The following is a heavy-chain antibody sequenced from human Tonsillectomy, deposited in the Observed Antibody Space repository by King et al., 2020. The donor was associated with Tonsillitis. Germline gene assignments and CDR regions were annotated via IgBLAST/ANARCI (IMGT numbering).Heavy chain of an antibody. CDR2: IHHSGST. J-gene: IGHJ4*02. Sequence: QLQESGPGLVEPSGTLSLTCAVSGGSVSSVNWCSWVRQPPGKGLEWIGEIHHSGSTNYNPSFNSRVTMSVDKSKNQVTLKLSSVTAADTAVYYCATSSGWYRLDNWGQGTLVTVSS. CDR1: GGSVSSVNW. V-gene: IGHV4-4*02. CDR3: ATSSGWYRLDN. D-gene: IGHD6-19*01.